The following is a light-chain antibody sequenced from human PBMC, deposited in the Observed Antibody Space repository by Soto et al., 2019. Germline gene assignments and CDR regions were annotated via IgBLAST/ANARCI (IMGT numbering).Light chain of an antibody. CDR2: DAS. J-gene: IGKJ5*01. V-gene: IGKV1-33*01. Sequence: DIQMTQSPSSLSASVGDRVTITCQASQDISNYLNWYQQKPGKAPKLLIYDASNLETGAPSRFSGSGSGTDFTFTISSLQTEDIATYYCQQHDNVPITFGQGTRLEIK. CDR1: QDISNY. CDR3: QQHDNVPIT.